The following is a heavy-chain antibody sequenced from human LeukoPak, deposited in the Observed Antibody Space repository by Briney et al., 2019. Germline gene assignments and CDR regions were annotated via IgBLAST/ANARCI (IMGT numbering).Heavy chain of an antibody. CDR2: ISGSGGST. CDR3: XXXTVXCTGGICYPIYY. J-gene: IGHJ4*02. CDR1: GFTFSSYA. V-gene: IGHV3-23*01. Sequence: GGSLRLSCAASGFTFSSYAMSWVRQAPGKGLEWVSAISGSGGSTYYADSVKGRFTISRENSKKTLYLQMNSLRDEETAEYYCXXXTVXCTGGICYPIYYWGPVTLVTVSS. D-gene: IGHD2-15*01.